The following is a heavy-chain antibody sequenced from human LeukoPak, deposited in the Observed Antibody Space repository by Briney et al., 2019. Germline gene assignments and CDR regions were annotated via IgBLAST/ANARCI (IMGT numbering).Heavy chain of an antibody. V-gene: IGHV1-24*01. D-gene: IGHD3-10*01. J-gene: IGHJ4*02. Sequence: ASVKVSCKVSGYTLSDLSMHWVRQAPGKGLEWMGGFDPEDGETIYTQKFQGRVTMTEDTSTDTTYMELSSLRSEDTAVYYCAAYYYGLGSYYPGYWGQGTLVTVSS. CDR2: FDPEDGET. CDR1: GYTLSDLS. CDR3: AAYYYGLGSYYPGY.